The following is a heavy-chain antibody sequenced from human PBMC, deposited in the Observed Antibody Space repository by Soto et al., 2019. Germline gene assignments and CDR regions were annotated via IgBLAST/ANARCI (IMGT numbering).Heavy chain of an antibody. J-gene: IGHJ4*02. CDR1: VGSFSGYI. D-gene: IGHD3-22*01. CDR3: ARVRGAPITMIVVTPLGPIDY. V-gene: IGHV4-34*01. Sequence: PSETLSLTCAVYVGSFSGYIWTWIRQTPGKGLEWIGEIYHSGSTNYNPSLKSRVTISVDKSKNQFSLKLSSVTAADTAVYYCARVRGAPITMIVVTPLGPIDYWGQGTLVTVSS. CDR2: IYHSGST.